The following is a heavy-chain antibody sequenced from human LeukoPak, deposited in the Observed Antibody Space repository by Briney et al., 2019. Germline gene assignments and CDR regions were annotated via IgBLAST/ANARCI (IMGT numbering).Heavy chain of an antibody. Sequence: GGSLRLSCAASGFTFSSYAMGWVRQAPGKGLEWVSTFSCCGGSTDYADSVKGRFTISRDNAKNTLYLQMNSLRAEDTAVYYCARDGYSFGHDFDYWGQGTLVTVSS. CDR1: GFTFSSYA. CDR2: FSCCGGST. D-gene: IGHD5-18*01. CDR3: ARDGYSFGHDFDY. J-gene: IGHJ4*02. V-gene: IGHV3-23*01.